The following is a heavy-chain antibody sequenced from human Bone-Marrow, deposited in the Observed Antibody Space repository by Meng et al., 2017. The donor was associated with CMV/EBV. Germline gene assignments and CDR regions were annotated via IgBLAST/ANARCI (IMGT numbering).Heavy chain of an antibody. CDR3: ARVTIFGAIY. Sequence: SETLSLTCTVSGGSISSYYWSWIRQPPGKGLEWIGSIYYSGSTYYNPSLKSRVTISVDTSKNQFSLKLSSVTAADTAVYYCARVTIFGAIYWGQGTLVTVSS. D-gene: IGHD3-3*01. CDR1: GGSISSYY. V-gene: IGHV4-59*12. J-gene: IGHJ4*02. CDR2: IYYSGST.